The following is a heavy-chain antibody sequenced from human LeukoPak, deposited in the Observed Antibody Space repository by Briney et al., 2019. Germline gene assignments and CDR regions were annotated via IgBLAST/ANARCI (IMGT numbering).Heavy chain of an antibody. V-gene: IGHV3-7*01. CDR1: GFTFSSYA. J-gene: IGHJ4*02. D-gene: IGHD1-26*01. Sequence: GVSLRLFCAASGFTFSSYAMSWVRQAPGKGLEWVANIKQDGSAKYYVDSVKGRFTISRDNAKNSLFLQMNSLRAEDSAVYYCARDEGGSYSFVYWGRGSLVTVSS. CDR2: IKQDGSAK. CDR3: ARDEGGSYSFVY.